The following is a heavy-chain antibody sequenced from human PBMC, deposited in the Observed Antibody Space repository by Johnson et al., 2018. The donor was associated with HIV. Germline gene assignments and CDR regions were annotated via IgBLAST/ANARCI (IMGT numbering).Heavy chain of an antibody. J-gene: IGHJ3*02. CDR1: GFTFDDYD. CDR2: ISWNGGSA. Sequence: EVQVLESGGGVVWPGGSLRLSCAASGFTFDDYDMSWVRQAPGKGLEWVSGISWNGGSADYADSVKGRFTTSRDNAKNSLYLQMSSLRAEDTAFYYCARVVKFNWSFAAFDIWGQGTMVTVPS. V-gene: IGHV3-20*04. CDR3: ARVVKFNWSFAAFDI. D-gene: IGHD1-26*01.